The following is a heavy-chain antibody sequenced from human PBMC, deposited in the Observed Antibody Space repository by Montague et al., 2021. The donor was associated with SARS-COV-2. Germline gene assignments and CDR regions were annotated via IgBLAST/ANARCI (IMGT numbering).Heavy chain of an antibody. V-gene: IGHV4-39*01. CDR1: GDSFNSPNYY. J-gene: IGHJ3*02. D-gene: IGHD3-10*01. CDR3: ARESYGSGSYRAFDI. Sequence: SETLSLTCTVSGDSFNSPNYYCAWIRQPPGKGLEWIGSSYYSGTTYDNPSLRSQVTISVDTSKTQFSLKMNSVTAADTAVYYCARESYGSGSYRAFDIWSQGTVVAVSS. CDR2: SYYSGTT.